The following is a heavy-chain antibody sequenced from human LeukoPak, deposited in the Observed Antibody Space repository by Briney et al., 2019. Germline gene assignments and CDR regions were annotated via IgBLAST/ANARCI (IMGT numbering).Heavy chain of an antibody. CDR3: AKASFMITFGGVIDH. J-gene: IGHJ5*02. CDR2: ISYDGGNK. Sequence: GRSLRLSCAASGFTFSSYGMHWVRQAPGKGLEGVAVISYDGGNKYYADSVKGRFTISRDNSKNTLYLQMNSLRAEDTAVYYCAKASFMITFGGVIDHWGQGTLVTVSS. V-gene: IGHV3-30*18. CDR1: GFTFSSYG. D-gene: IGHD3-16*01.